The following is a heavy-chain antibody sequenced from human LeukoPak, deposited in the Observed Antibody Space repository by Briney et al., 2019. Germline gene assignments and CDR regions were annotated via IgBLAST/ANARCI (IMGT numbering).Heavy chain of an antibody. D-gene: IGHD4-23*01. CDR2: IYPGDSDT. CDR1: GYSFTSYW. CDR3: ARLRVSGGKFQNWFDP. V-gene: IGHV5-51*01. Sequence: GESLKISCKGSGYSFTSYWIGWVRQMPGKGLEWMGIIYPGDSDTRYSPSFQGQVTISADKSISTAYLQWSSLKASDTAMYYCARLRVSGGKFQNWFDPWGQGTLVTVSS. J-gene: IGHJ5*02.